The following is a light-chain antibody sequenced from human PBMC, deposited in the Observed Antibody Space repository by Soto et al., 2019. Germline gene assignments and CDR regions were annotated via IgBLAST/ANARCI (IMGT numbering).Light chain of an antibody. J-gene: IGKJ3*01. CDR2: GTS. CDR3: QQYGSSPPFT. Sequence: EIVLTQSPGTLSLSPGERATLSCRASQSVSSSYLAWYQQKPGQAPRLLIYGTSARATGIPDRFSGSGSGTDFTLTISRLEPEDFAVFYCQQYGSSPPFTFGPRTKVDI. CDR1: QSVSSSY. V-gene: IGKV3-20*01.